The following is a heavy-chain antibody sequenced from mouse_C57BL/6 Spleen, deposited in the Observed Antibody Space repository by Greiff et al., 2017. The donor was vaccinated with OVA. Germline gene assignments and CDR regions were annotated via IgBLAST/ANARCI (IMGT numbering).Heavy chain of an antibody. CDR2: INYDGSST. Sequence: VQLKESEGGLVQPGSSMKLSCTASGFTFSDYYMAWVRQVPEKGLEWVANINYDGSSTYYLDSLKSRSIISGDTSTNILYLQMSSLKSEDTATYYCARSNWAMGYWGQGTSVTVSS. CDR1: GFTFSDYY. CDR3: ARSNWAMGY. V-gene: IGHV5-16*01. J-gene: IGHJ4*01. D-gene: IGHD4-1*01.